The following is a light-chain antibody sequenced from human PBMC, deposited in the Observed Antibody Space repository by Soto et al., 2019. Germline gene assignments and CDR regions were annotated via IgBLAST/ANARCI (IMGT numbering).Light chain of an antibody. V-gene: IGKV3-20*01. Sequence: EIVLTQSPGTLSLSPGEIATLSFSASQSVSRNYLAWYQQKPGQAPRLLIYGASSRATGIPDRFSGSGSGTDFTLTISRLEPEDFAVYYCQQYGTSPWTFGQGTKVDIK. CDR3: QQYGTSPWT. J-gene: IGKJ1*01. CDR1: QSVSRNY. CDR2: GAS.